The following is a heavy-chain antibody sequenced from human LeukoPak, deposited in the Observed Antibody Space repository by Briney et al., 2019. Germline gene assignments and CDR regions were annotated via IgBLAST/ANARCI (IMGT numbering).Heavy chain of an antibody. D-gene: IGHD6-13*01. CDR3: ARGSSWYQDSYYYYGMDV. CDR2: ISNSSSYI. Sequence: GGSLRLSCAASGFTFSSYSMNWVRQAPGKGLEWVSSISNSSSYIYYADSVKGRFTISRDNAKNSLYLQMNSLRAEDTAVYYCARGSSWYQDSYYYYGMDVWGQGTTVTVSS. CDR1: GFTFSSYS. V-gene: IGHV3-21*01. J-gene: IGHJ6*02.